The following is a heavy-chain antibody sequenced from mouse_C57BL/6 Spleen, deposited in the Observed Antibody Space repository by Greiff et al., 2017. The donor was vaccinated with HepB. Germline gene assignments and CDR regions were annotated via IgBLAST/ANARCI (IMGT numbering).Heavy chain of an antibody. Sequence: VQLQQSDAELVKPGASVKISCKVSGYTFTDPTIHWMKQRPEQGLKWIGYIYPRDGSTKYNEKFKGKATLTADKSSSTAYMQLNSLTSEDSAVYFCARSSAGSSFLFAYWGQGTLVTVSA. V-gene: IGHV1-78*01. CDR2: IYPRDGST. CDR1: GYTFTDPT. CDR3: ARSSAGSSFLFAY. D-gene: IGHD1-1*01. J-gene: IGHJ3*01.